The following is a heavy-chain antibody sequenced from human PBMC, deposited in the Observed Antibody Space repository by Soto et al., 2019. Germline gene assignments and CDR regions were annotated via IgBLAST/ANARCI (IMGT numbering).Heavy chain of an antibody. Sequence: ASVKVSCKASGYTFTGYYMHWVRQAPGQGLEWMGWINPNSGGTNYAQKFQGRVTMTRDTSISTAYMELSRLRSDDTAVYYCARDLPVLTVAPPGWFDPWGQGTLVTVSS. J-gene: IGHJ5*02. D-gene: IGHD3-9*01. CDR2: INPNSGGT. CDR1: GYTFTGYY. CDR3: ARDLPVLTVAPPGWFDP. V-gene: IGHV1-2*02.